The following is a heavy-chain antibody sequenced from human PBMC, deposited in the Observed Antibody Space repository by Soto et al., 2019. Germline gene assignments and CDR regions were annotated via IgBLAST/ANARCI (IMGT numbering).Heavy chain of an antibody. Sequence: QVQLVQSGAEVKKPGASVKVSCKAFGYTFTKYAIHWVRQAPGQRLEWMGWINAGNGNTKHSQKFQGRVIITRDTSASTVYMELSSLRAEETAVYYCASGGLGMDGWGQGTTVTVSS. CDR1: GYTFTKYA. CDR3: ASGGLGMDG. V-gene: IGHV1-3*01. CDR2: INAGNGNT. D-gene: IGHD6-25*01. J-gene: IGHJ6*02.